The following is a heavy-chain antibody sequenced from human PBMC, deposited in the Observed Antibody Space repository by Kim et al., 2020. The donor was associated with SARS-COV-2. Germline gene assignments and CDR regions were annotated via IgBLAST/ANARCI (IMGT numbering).Heavy chain of an antibody. V-gene: IGHV6-1*01. D-gene: IGHD6-13*01. CDR1: GDSVSSNSAP. J-gene: IGHJ4*02. CDR3: ARGWRAAAGSNPFDY. Sequence: SQTLSLTCAISGDSVSSNSAPWNWIRQSPSRGLEWLGRTYYRSKWHNDYAVSVKSRITINPDTSKNQFSLQLNSVTPEDTAVYYCARGWRAAAGSNPFDYWGQGTLVTVSS. CDR2: TYYRSKWHN.